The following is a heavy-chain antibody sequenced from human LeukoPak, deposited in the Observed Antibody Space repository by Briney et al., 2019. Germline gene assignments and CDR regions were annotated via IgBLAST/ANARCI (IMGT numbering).Heavy chain of an antibody. D-gene: IGHD2-21*02. CDR3: GRAPRLYYYYYRDV. V-gene: IGHV4-34*01. J-gene: IGHJ6*03. Sequence: SETLSLTCAVYGGSFSGYYWSWIRQPPGKGLEWIGEINHSGSTNYNPSLKSRVTISVDTSKNQFSLKLSSVTAADTAVYYCGRAPRLYYYYYRDVGEKGTTVTVSS. CDR2: INHSGST. CDR1: GGSFSGYY.